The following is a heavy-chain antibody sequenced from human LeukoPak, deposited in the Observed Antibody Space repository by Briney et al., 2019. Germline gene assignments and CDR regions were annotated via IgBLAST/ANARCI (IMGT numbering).Heavy chain of an antibody. J-gene: IGHJ6*03. CDR2: INPNSGGT. Sequence: ASVKVSCKASGYTFTGYYMHWVRQAPGQGLEWMGWINPNSGGTNYAQKFQGRVTMTRDTSISTAYMELSRLRSDDTAVYYCARDVMVWDIGHYMDVWGKGTTVTVSS. CDR3: ARDVMVWDIGHYMDV. V-gene: IGHV1-2*02. D-gene: IGHD2-15*01. CDR1: GYTFTGYY.